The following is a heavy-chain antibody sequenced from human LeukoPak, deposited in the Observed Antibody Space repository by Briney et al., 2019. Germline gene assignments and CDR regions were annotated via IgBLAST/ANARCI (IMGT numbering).Heavy chain of an antibody. CDR3: ARGISLVVPAADY. CDR1: GFTFSSYS. V-gene: IGHV3-21*01. CDR2: ISSSSSYI. J-gene: IGHJ4*02. Sequence: GGSLRLSCAASGFTFSSYSMNWVRQAPGKGLEWVSSISSSSSYIYYADSVKGRFTISRDDAKNSLYLQMNSLRAEDTAVYYCARGISLVVPAADYWGQGTLVTVSS. D-gene: IGHD2-2*01.